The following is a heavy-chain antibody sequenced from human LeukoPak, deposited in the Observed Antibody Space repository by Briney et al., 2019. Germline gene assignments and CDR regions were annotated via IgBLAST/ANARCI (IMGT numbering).Heavy chain of an antibody. CDR3: AREPEHDYGDYDFVDY. CDR2: IYTSGST. V-gene: IGHV4-4*07. CDR1: GGSISSYY. Sequence: SETLSLTCTVSGGSISSYYWSWIRQLAGKGLEWIGRIYTSGSTNYNPSLKSRVTMSVDTSKNQFSLKLSSVTAADTAVYYCAREPEHDYGDYDFVDYWGQGTLVTVSS. D-gene: IGHD4-17*01. J-gene: IGHJ4*02.